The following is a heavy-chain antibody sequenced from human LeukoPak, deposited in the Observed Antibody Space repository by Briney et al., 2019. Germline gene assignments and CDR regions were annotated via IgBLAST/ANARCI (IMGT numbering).Heavy chain of an antibody. Sequence: ASVKVSCKASGYTFTSYDINWVRQATGQGLKWMGWMNPNSGNTGYAQKFQGRDTMTRNTSISTAYMELSGLRSDDTAVYYCASIGYCSSTSCYTASGSFDYWGQGTLVTVSS. CDR3: ASIGYCSSTSCYTASGSFDY. J-gene: IGHJ4*02. V-gene: IGHV1-8*01. CDR2: MNPNSGNT. D-gene: IGHD2-2*02. CDR1: GYTFTSYD.